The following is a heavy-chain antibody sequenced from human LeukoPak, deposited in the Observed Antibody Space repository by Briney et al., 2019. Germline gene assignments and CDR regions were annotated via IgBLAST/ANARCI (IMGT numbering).Heavy chain of an antibody. CDR2: ISAYNGNT. CDR1: GYTFTSYG. J-gene: IGHJ3*02. CDR3: ARTGRYGSGTNAFGI. Sequence: ASVKVSCKASGYTFTSYGISWVRRAPGQGLEWMGWISAYNGNTNYAQKLQGRVTMTTDTSTSTAYMELRSLRSDDTAVYYCARTGRYGSGTNAFGIWGQGTMVTVSS. D-gene: IGHD3-10*01. V-gene: IGHV1-18*01.